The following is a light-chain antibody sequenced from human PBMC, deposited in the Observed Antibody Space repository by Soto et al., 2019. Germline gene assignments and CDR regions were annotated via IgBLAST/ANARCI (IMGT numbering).Light chain of an antibody. V-gene: IGKV4-1*01. CDR2: WAS. CDR3: QQYYSTSAT. Sequence: DIVLTQSPDSLAVSLVESATINFKSIQSVFYRSNNKNMIAWYQQTPGQPPKLLIYWASTRESGVPDRFSGSGSGTDFTLTISGLQAEGVAVYYCQQYYSTSATFGQGTKVDIK. J-gene: IGKJ1*01. CDR1: QSVFYRSNNKNM.